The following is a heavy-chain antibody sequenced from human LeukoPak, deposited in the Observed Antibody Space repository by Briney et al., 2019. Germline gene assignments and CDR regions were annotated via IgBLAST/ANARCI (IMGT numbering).Heavy chain of an antibody. V-gene: IGHV3-23*01. CDR1: GFTFSTYT. Sequence: QPGGSLRLSCAASGFTFSTYTMNWVRQAPGKGLEWVSVIVGNGGGIHYADSVKGRFTISRDNAKNTLYLQMNSLRAEDTAVYYCAKDRIPDGKYSIDFWGQGTLVTVSS. CDR3: AKDRIPDGKYSIDF. J-gene: IGHJ4*02. CDR2: IVGNGGGI. D-gene: IGHD5-24*01.